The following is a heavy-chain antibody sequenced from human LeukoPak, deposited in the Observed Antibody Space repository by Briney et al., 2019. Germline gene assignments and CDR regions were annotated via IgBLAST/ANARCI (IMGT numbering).Heavy chain of an antibody. CDR2: IYHSGST. D-gene: IGHD3-22*01. CDR3: ARYDSSGYYYFDY. J-gene: IGHJ4*02. Sequence: PSETLSLTCAVSGNSINNGYYWGWIRQPPGKGLEWIASIYHSGSTYYNPSLKSRVTISVDTSKNQFSLKLSSVTAADTAVYYCARYDSSGYYYFDYWGQGTLVTVSS. V-gene: IGHV4-38-2*01. CDR1: GNSINNGYY.